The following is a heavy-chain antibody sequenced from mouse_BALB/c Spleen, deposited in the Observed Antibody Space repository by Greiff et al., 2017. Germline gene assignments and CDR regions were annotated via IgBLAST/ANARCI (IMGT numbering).Heavy chain of an antibody. CDR3: ARGYGSSYDWYFDV. CDR2: INPGSGGT. D-gene: IGHD1-1*01. J-gene: IGHJ1*01. Sequence: QVHVKQSGAELVRPGTSVKVSCKASGYAFTNYLIEWVKQRPGQGLEWIGVINPGSGGTNYNEKFKGKATLTADKSSSTAYMQLSSLTSDDSAVYFCARGYGSSYDWYFDVWGAGTTVTVSS. CDR1: GYAFTNYL. V-gene: IGHV1-54*01.